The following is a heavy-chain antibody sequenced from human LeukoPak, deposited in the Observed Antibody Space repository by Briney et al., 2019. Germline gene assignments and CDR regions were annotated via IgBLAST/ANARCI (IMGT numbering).Heavy chain of an antibody. Sequence: SQSLSLAWTVSSGSISSGDYYWSRLREPPGKGLEWFGYIYYSGSTYYNPSLKSRVTISVDTSKNQFSLKLSSVTAADTAVYYCAREGCGSGGSCYSNWFDPWGQGTLVTVSS. D-gene: IGHD2-15*01. CDR2: IYYSGST. J-gene: IGHJ5*02. CDR1: SGSISSGDYY. V-gene: IGHV4-30-4*01. CDR3: AREGCGSGGSCYSNWFDP.